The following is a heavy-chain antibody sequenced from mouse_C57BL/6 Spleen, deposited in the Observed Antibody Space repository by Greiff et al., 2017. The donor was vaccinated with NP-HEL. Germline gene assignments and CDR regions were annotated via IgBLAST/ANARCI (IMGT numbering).Heavy chain of an antibody. Sequence: QVQLQQPGAELVKPGASVKLSCKASGYTFTSYWMQWVKQRPGQGLEWIGEIDPSDSYTNYNQKFKGKATLTVDTSSSTAYMQLSSLTSEDSAVYYCANYDGSSYVHGFAYWGQGTLVTVSA. CDR1: GYTFTSYW. CDR3: ANYDGSSYVHGFAY. J-gene: IGHJ3*01. D-gene: IGHD1-1*01. CDR2: IDPSDSYT. V-gene: IGHV1-50*01.